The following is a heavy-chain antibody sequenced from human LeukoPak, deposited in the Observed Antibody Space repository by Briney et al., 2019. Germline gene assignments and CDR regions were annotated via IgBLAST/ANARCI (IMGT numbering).Heavy chain of an antibody. CDR1: GDSISSGGFY. D-gene: IGHD6-13*01. V-gene: IGHV4-31*03. CDR2: IKYNGDT. CDR3: ARAPVYSSSWYYFDY. J-gene: IGHJ4*02. Sequence: SETLSLTCTVSGDSISSGGFYWSWIRQRSGKGLEWVAYIKYNGDTFYNPSLKSRVTISVDTSKNQFSLKLSSVTAADTAVYYCARAPVYSSSWYYFDYWGQGTLVTVSS.